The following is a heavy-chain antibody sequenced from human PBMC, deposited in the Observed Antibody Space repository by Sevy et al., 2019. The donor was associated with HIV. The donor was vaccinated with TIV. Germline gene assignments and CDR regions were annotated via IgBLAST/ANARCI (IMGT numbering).Heavy chain of an antibody. D-gene: IGHD2-15*01. Sequence: GGCLRLSCAASGLNFNNAYMSWVRQAPGKRLEWVGRIKSNPDGGAIDYAAPVKGRFTISRNDSRNTLYLQINNLKSEHTAMYYCATDRYGSYGLVFDYWGQGTLVSVSS. CDR1: GLNFNNAY. CDR2: IKSNPDGGAI. J-gene: IGHJ4*02. CDR3: ATDRYGSYGLVFDY. V-gene: IGHV3-15*01.